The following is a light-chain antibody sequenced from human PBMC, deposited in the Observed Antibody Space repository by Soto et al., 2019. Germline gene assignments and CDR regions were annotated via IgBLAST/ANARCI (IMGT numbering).Light chain of an antibody. Sequence: QSALTQPPSASGSPGQSVTISCTGTSSEVGGYKYVSWYQQHPGKAPKLMIFEVNKRPSGVPDRFSGSKSGNTASLTVAGLQAEDEADYYCSSYAGINNLGVFGNGTKRPVL. V-gene: IGLV2-8*01. J-gene: IGLJ1*01. CDR2: EVN. CDR1: SSEVGGYKY. CDR3: SSYAGINNLGV.